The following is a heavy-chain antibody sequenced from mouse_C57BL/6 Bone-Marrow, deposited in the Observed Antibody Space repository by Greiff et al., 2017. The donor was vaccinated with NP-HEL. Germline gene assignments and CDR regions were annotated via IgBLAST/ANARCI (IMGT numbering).Heavy chain of an antibody. CDR1: GFTFSDYY. D-gene: IGHD1-1*01. CDR3: ARHYGSYFDY. V-gene: IGHV5-12*01. Sequence: EVQLVESGGGLVQPGGSLKLSCAASGFTFSDYYMYWVRQTPEKRLEWVAYISNGGGSTYYPDTVKGRFTISRDNAKNTLYLQMSRLKSEDTAMYYCARHYGSYFDYWGQGTTLTVSS. J-gene: IGHJ2*01. CDR2: ISNGGGST.